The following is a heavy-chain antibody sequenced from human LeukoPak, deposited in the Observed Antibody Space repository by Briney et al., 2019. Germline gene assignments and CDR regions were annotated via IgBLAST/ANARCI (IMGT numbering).Heavy chain of an antibody. CDR2: IYYSGST. Sequence: PSETLSLTCTVSGGSISRSRDYWGWIRQPPGKGLEWIGSIYYSGSTYSNPSLKSRVTISGDTSKNRFSLKLSSVTAADTAVYYCARDREYSYGNPPYYFDYWGQGTLVTVSS. D-gene: IGHD5-18*01. CDR1: GGSISRSRDY. V-gene: IGHV4-39*07. CDR3: ARDREYSYGNPPYYFDY. J-gene: IGHJ4*02.